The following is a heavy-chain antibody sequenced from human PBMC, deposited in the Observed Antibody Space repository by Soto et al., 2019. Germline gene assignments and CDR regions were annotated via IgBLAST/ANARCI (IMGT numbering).Heavy chain of an antibody. CDR3: ARDPGDIVATISLYYFDY. D-gene: IGHD5-12*01. J-gene: IGHJ4*02. Sequence: GGSLSISCAASLFTFSDYYMSWIRQAPGKGLEWVSYISSSGSTIYYADSVKGRFTISRDNAKNSLYLQMNSLRAEDTAVYYCARDPGDIVATISLYYFDYWGQGTLVTVSS. CDR2: ISSSGSTI. CDR1: LFTFSDYY. V-gene: IGHV3-11*01.